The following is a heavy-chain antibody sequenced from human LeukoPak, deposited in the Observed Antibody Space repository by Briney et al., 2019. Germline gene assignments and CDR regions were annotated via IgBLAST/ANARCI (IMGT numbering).Heavy chain of an antibody. Sequence: GKSLRLSCAASGFSFSNFAMHWVRQSPGKGLEWLAVITYDGSGTLYADSVKGRFIISRDNSKNTLYLQLNSLTNEDTAVFYCASSGLPARLDVFDFWAKGQWSPSLQ. J-gene: IGHJ3*01. D-gene: IGHD6-6*01. V-gene: IGHV3-30*01. CDR1: GFSFSNFA. CDR3: ASSGLPARLDVFDF. CDR2: ITYDGSGT.